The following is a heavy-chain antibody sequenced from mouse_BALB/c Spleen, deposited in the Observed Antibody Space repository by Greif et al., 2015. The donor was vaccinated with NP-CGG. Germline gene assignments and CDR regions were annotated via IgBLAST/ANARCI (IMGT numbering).Heavy chain of an antibody. J-gene: IGHJ3*01. CDR2: ISSGGSYT. CDR1: GFTFSSYT. CDR3: TAMTRGAD. Sequence: EVMLVESGGGLVKPGGSLKLSCAASGFTFSSYTMSWVRQTPEKRLEWVATISSGGSYTYYPDSVKGRFTISRDNAKNTLCRQMSSRKSEDTAMYYGTAMTRGADWGQGTLVTVSA. V-gene: IGHV5-6-4*01.